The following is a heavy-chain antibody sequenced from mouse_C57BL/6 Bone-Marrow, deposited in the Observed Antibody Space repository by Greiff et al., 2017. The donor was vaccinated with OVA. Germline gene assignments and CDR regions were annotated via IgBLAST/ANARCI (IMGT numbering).Heavy chain of an antibody. J-gene: IGHJ1*03. CDR1: GFTFSSYT. V-gene: IGHV5-9*01. D-gene: IGHD1-1*01. CDR2: ISGGGGNT. Sequence: DVQLQESGGGLVKPGGSLKLSCAASGFTFSSYTMSWVRQTPEKRLEWVATISGGGGNTYYPDSVKGRFTISRDNAKNTLYLQMSSLRSEDTALYYCARPVYGSSFGGYFDVWGTGTTVTVSS. CDR3: ARPVYGSSFGGYFDV.